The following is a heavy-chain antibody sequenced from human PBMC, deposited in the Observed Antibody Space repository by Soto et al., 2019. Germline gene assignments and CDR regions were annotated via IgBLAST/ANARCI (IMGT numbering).Heavy chain of an antibody. Sequence: QVQLVQSGTEVKKPGSSAKVSCKASGGTFSNYVISWVRQAPGQGLEWMGGIIPLFGTTDYAKKFQGRSAITADESTTTVYMDLSSLRFEDTAVYFCEIDVGSGEWSVVWGQGTTVIVSS. CDR2: IIPLFGTT. V-gene: IGHV1-69*01. D-gene: IGHD3-10*01. CDR1: GGTFSNYV. CDR3: EIDVGSGEWSVV. J-gene: IGHJ6*02.